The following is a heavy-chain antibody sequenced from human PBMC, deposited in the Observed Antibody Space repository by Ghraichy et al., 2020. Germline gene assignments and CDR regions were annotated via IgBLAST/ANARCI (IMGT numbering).Heavy chain of an antibody. D-gene: IGHD3-16*01. CDR1: GFTLGNHW. CDR3: ARARGVDY. J-gene: IGHJ4*02. Sequence: GGSLRLSCAASGFTLGNHWMNWVRQAPGQGLEWVANIKYDGSEKNYVDSVKGRFTISRDNAKNSLFLQMNSLRAEDTAVYYCARARGVDYWGQGTLVTVSS. V-gene: IGHV3-7*04. CDR2: IKYDGSEK.